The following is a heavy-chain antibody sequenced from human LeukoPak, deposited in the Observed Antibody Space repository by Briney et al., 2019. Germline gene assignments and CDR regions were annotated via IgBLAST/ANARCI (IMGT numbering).Heavy chain of an antibody. V-gene: IGHV3-23*01. D-gene: IGHD5-12*01. J-gene: IGHJ6*03. Sequence: PGGSLRLSCAASGFTFSSYGMSWVRQAPGKGLEWVSTISGSGGSTYYADPVKGRFSISRDNSKDTLYLQMNSLRAEDTAVYFCAKTSGYIVDFYYYYMDVWGKGTTVTISS. CDR1: GFTFSSYG. CDR2: ISGSGGST. CDR3: AKTSGYIVDFYYYYMDV.